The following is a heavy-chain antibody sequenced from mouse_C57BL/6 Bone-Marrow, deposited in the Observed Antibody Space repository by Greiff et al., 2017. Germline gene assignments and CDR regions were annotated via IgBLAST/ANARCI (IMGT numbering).Heavy chain of an antibody. V-gene: IGHV1-19*01. CDR3: ARSLYDGYYGAWFAY. CDR1: GYTFTDYY. D-gene: IGHD2-3*01. CDR2: INPYNGGT. Sequence: VHVKQSGPVLVKPGASVKMSCKASGYTFTDYYMNWVKQSHGKSLEWIGVINPYNGGTSYNQKFTGKATLTVDKSSSTAYMELNSLTSEDSAVYYCARSLYDGYYGAWFAYWGQGTLGTVSA. J-gene: IGHJ3*01.